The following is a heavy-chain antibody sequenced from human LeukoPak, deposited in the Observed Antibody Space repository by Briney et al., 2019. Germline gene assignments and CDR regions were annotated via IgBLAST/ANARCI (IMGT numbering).Heavy chain of an antibody. Sequence: SETLSLTCAVYGESFSGYYWSWIRQPPGKGLEWIGEINHSGSTNYNPSLKSRVTISVDTSKNQFSLKLSSVTAADTAVYYCARGSVFSDYWGQGTLVTVPS. D-gene: IGHD3-9*01. J-gene: IGHJ4*02. CDR3: ARGSVFSDY. CDR1: GESFSGYY. CDR2: INHSGST. V-gene: IGHV4-34*01.